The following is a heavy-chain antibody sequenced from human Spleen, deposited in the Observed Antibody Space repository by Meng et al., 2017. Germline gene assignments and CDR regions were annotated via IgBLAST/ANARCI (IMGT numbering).Heavy chain of an antibody. J-gene: IGHJ4*02. CDR1: GYSISSGYY. Sequence: SETLSLTCSVSGYSISSGYYWGWIRQPPGKGLEWIVSVYQSGSTYYNPSLRNRVSISVDTSRNQFSLKLNSVTAADTAVYFCARALKVNGDHALDYWGQGMLVTVSS. D-gene: IGHD4-17*01. CDR2: VYQSGST. CDR3: ARALKVNGDHALDY. V-gene: IGHV4-38-2*02.